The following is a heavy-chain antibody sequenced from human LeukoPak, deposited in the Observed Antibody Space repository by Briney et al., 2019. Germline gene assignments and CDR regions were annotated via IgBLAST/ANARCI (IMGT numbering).Heavy chain of an antibody. CDR3: ARESYGDY. Sequence: SGGSLRLSCAASGLTVSSNYMSWVRQAPGKGLEWVSVIYNSGSTYYADSVKGRFTISRDNSKNTLYLQMNSLRAEDTAVYYCARESYGDYWGQGTLVTVSS. CDR2: IYNSGST. CDR1: GLTVSSNY. D-gene: IGHD1-26*01. V-gene: IGHV3-53*01. J-gene: IGHJ4*02.